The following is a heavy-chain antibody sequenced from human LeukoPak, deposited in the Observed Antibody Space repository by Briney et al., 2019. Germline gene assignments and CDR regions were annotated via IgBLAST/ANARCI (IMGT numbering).Heavy chain of an antibody. CDR3: ARGRGMITFGGVIGASDY. CDR1: GGSISSYY. J-gene: IGHJ4*02. CDR2: IYYSGST. V-gene: IGHV4-59*12. Sequence: SETLSLTCTVSGGSISSYYWSWIRQPPRKGLEWIGYIYYSGSTNYNPSLKSRVTISVDTSKNQFSLKLSSVTAADTAVYYCARGRGMITFGGVIGASDYWGQGTLVTVSS. D-gene: IGHD3-16*02.